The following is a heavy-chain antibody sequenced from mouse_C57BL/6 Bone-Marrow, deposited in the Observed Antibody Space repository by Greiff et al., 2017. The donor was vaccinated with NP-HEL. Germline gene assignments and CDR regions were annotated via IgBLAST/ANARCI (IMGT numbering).Heavy chain of an antibody. D-gene: IGHD1-1*01. CDR1: GFNIKDDY. Sequence: VQLKQSGAELVRPGASVKLSCTASGFNIKDDYMHWVKQRPEQGLEWIGWIDPENGDTEYASKFQGKATITADTSSNTAYLQLSSLTSEDTAVYYCTTIYYYGSSYDYFDYWGQGTTLTVSS. V-gene: IGHV14-4*01. J-gene: IGHJ2*01. CDR2: IDPENGDT. CDR3: TTIYYYGSSYDYFDY.